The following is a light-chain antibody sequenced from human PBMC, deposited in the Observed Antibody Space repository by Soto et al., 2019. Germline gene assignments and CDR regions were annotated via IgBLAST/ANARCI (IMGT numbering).Light chain of an antibody. J-gene: IGKJ2*01. CDR2: GAS. CDR1: QAISYN. V-gene: IGKV3-15*01. Sequence: TVMTQSPGTLSVSPGERATISCWASQAISYNVAWYQHFPGQAPRLLIHGASTRANGVPARISGFGSGTEFTLTITSVQSEDFATYYCQQYNDWPPNYTFGRGTRLEI. CDR3: QQYNDWPPNYT.